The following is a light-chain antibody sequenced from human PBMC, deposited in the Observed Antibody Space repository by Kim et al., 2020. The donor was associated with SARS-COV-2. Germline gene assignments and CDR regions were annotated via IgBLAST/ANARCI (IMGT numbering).Light chain of an antibody. J-gene: IGLJ2*01. CDR2: DVS. CDR1: STDVGIYNF. CDR3: YSYAGSYTSV. V-gene: IGLV2-11*01. Sequence: GLSVTISCTGISTDVGIYNFVSWYQQHQGKVPRPRIYDVSKRPSGVPDRFAGAKSGHTASLTISGLQAVDVADYYCYSYAGSYTSVFGGGTRLTVL.